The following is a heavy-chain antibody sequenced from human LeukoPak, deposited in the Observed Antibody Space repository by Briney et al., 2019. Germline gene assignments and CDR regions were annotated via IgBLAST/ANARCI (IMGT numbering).Heavy chain of an antibody. D-gene: IGHD6-13*01. Sequence: ASVKVSCKASGYTFTGYYIHWVRQAPGQGLEWMGWINPNSGGTNYAQKFQGRVTMTRDTSISTAYMELSRLRSDDTAVYYCAREFSSSWYSNWFDPWGQGTLVTVSS. CDR1: GYTFTGYY. CDR3: AREFSSSWYSNWFDP. V-gene: IGHV1-2*02. J-gene: IGHJ5*02. CDR2: INPNSGGT.